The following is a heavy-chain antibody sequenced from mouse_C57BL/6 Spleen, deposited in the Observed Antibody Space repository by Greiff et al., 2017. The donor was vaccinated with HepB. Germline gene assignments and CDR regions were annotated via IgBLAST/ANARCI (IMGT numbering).Heavy chain of an antibody. V-gene: IGHV1-63*01. Sequence: LQESGAELVRPGTSVKMSCKASGYTFTNYWIGWAKQRPGHGLEWIGDIYPGGGYTNYNEKFKGKATLTADKSSSTAYMQFSSLTSEDSAIYYCARSYGNFHAMDYLGQGTSVTVSS. D-gene: IGHD2-1*01. CDR3: ARSYGNFHAMDY. CDR1: GYTFTNYW. J-gene: IGHJ4*01. CDR2: IYPGGGYT.